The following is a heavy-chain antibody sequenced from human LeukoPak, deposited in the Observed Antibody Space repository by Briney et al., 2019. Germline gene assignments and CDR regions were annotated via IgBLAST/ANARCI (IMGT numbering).Heavy chain of an antibody. D-gene: IGHD3-22*01. Sequence: GASVKVSCKASGYTFTGYYIHWVRQAPGQGLKWMGWINPDTGGTNFAQKFQGRVTMTRDTSISTAYMELISLRSDDTAVYYCARGGQISIIVVVITTGLDYWGQGTLVTVSS. CDR1: GYTFTGYY. J-gene: IGHJ4*02. CDR3: ARGGQISIIVVVITTGLDY. V-gene: IGHV1-2*02. CDR2: INPDTGGT.